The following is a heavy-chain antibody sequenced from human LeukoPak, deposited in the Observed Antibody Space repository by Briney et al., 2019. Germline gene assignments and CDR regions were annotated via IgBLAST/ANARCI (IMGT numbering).Heavy chain of an antibody. CDR2: ISRHSGSI. Sequence: GRSLRLSCAASGFTFDDYAMHWVRQAPGKGLAWVSGISRHSGSIGYADSVKGRFTISRDNAKNSLYLQRNSLRAEDTAVYYCARGRGYSSRGIDYWGQGTLVTVSS. CDR3: ARGRGYSSRGIDY. CDR1: GFTFDDYA. V-gene: IGHV3-9*01. D-gene: IGHD6-19*01. J-gene: IGHJ4*02.